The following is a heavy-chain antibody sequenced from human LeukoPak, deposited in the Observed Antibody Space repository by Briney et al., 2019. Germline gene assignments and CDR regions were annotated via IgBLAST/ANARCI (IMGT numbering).Heavy chain of an antibody. CDR2: INHSGST. CDR3: ARARITIFGVVYYMDV. V-gene: IGHV4-34*01. CDR1: GGSFSGYY. Sequence: SETLSLTCAVYGGSFSGYYWSWIRQPPGKGLEWIVEINHSGSTNYNPSLKSRVTISVDTSKNQFSLKLSSVTAADTAVYYCARARITIFGVVYYMDVWGKGTTVTVSS. J-gene: IGHJ6*03. D-gene: IGHD3-3*01.